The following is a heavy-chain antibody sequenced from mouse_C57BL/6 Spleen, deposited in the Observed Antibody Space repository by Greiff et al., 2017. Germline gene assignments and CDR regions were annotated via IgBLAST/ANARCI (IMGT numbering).Heavy chain of an antibody. Sequence: QVQLQQSGAELVRPGTSVKVSCKASGYAFTNYLIEWVKQRPGQGLEWIGVINPGSGGTNYNEKFKGKATLTADKSSSTAYMQLSSLTSEDSAVFFCAKTAQATRFAYWGQGTLVTVSA. J-gene: IGHJ3*01. D-gene: IGHD3-2*02. CDR3: AKTAQATRFAY. CDR1: GYAFTNYL. CDR2: INPGSGGT. V-gene: IGHV1-54*01.